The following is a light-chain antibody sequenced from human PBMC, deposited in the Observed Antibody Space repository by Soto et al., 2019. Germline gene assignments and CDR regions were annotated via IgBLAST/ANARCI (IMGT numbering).Light chain of an antibody. CDR3: EQSYSIPYT. CDR2: SAS. V-gene: IGKV1-39*01. Sequence: IQMTQSPSSLSASVGDRVTIPCRASQRISSSLNWYQQKPGQAPKLLIYSASTLQSGVPSRFSGSGSGTEFTLTNSSLQPEDFATYYCEQSYSIPYTFGQGTKLDIK. CDR1: QRISSS. J-gene: IGKJ2*01.